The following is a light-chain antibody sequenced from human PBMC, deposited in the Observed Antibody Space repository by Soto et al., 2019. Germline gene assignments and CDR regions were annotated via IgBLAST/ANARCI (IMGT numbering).Light chain of an antibody. J-gene: IGLJ2*01. CDR2: DVS. CDR1: SSDIGGYNY. CDR3: ISYATSSTLV. Sequence: QSALTQPASVSGSPGQSITISCTGTSSDIGGYNYVSWYQQHPGKAPKLMIYDVSNRPSGVSNRFSGSKSGNTASLTISGLPAEDEADYYCISYATSSTLVFGGGTKVTVL. V-gene: IGLV2-14*01.